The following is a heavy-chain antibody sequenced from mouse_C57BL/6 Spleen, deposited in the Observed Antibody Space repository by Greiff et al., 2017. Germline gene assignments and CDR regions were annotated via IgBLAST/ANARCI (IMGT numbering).Heavy chain of an antibody. D-gene: IGHD1-1*01. CDR3: ARDPVVATYAKNY. Sequence: VQLQQPGAELVKPGASVKLSCKASGYTFTSYWMQWVKQRPGQGLEWIGEIDPSDSYTNYNQKFKGKATVTVDTSSSTAYMQLSSLTSEDSAVYYCARDPVVATYAKNYWGQGTSVTVSS. V-gene: IGHV1-50*01. J-gene: IGHJ4*01. CDR2: IDPSDSYT. CDR1: GYTFTSYW.